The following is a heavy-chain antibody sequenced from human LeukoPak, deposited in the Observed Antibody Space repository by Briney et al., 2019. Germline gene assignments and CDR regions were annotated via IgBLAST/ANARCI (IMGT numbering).Heavy chain of an antibody. D-gene: IGHD2-21*01. V-gene: IGHV1-18*01. Sequence: ASVKVSCKASGNTFTTYGISWVRQAPGQGLEWMGWISPYNGNTNYAQKLQGRVTLTTDTSTSTAYMELSSLTSDDTAVYYCASKGDGSCGSSHCQGAFDFWGQGSMVTVSS. J-gene: IGHJ3*01. CDR1: GNTFTTYG. CDR3: ASKGDGSCGSSHCQGAFDF. CDR2: ISPYNGNT.